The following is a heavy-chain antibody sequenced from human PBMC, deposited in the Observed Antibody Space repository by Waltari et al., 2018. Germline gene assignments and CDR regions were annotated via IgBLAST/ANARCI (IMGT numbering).Heavy chain of an antibody. CDR1: GFTFSSYW. Sequence: EVQLVESGGGLVQPGGSLRLSCVASGFTFSSYWMSWVRQAPGKGLEWVANIKQDGSEKYYVDSVKGRFTISRDNAKNSLYLQMNSLRAEDTAVYYCASRGFGELFPAAFDIWGQGTMVTVSS. CDR2: IKQDGSEK. D-gene: IGHD3-10*01. J-gene: IGHJ3*02. V-gene: IGHV3-7*01. CDR3: ASRGFGELFPAAFDI.